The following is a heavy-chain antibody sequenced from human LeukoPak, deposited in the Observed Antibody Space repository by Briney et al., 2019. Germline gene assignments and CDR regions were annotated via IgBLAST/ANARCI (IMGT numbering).Heavy chain of an antibody. CDR2: ISGSGGST. CDR3: AKGRYSGYDLFDY. V-gene: IGHV3-23*01. J-gene: IGHJ4*02. Sequence: PGGTLRLSCAASGFTFSSYGMSWVRQAPGKGLEWVSAISGSGGSTYYADSVKGRFTISRDNSKNTLYLQMNSLRAEDTAVYYCAKGRYSGYDLFDYWGQGTLVTVSS. CDR1: GFTFSSYG. D-gene: IGHD5-12*01.